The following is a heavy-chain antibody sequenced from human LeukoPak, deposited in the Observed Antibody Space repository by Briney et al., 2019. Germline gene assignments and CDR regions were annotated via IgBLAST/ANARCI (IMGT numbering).Heavy chain of an antibody. CDR3: ARVRKPIVVLPAAIQGWFYP. V-gene: IGHV1-2*02. CDR1: GYTFTGYY. CDR2: INPNSGGT. J-gene: IGHJ5*02. Sequence: ASVKVSCKASGYTFTGYYMHWVRRAPGQGPEWRAWINPNSGGTKYAQKFHGRFTMTRATSISTPYMKLSWLRSADTAVKHCARVRKPIVVLPAAIQGWFYPSGQGDLVTVSS. D-gene: IGHD2-2*02.